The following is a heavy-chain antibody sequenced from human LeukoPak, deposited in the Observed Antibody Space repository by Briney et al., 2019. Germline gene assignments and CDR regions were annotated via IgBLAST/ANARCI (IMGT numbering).Heavy chain of an antibody. V-gene: IGHV3-23*01. D-gene: IGHD3-3*01. CDR2: LSGSGVTT. Sequence: HGGSLRLSCTDSGFTFSSYAMSWVRQAPGKGLEWVSALSGSGVTTYYADSVMGRFTLSRDSSKNTLYVQMNRPRDEDTAVYYCAKANRDYDFWSGYPCFEYWGQGTLVTVSS. J-gene: IGHJ4*02. CDR1: GFTFSSYA. CDR3: AKANRDYDFWSGYPCFEY.